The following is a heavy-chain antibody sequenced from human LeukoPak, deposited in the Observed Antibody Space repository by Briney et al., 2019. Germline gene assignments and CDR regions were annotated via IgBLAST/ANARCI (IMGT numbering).Heavy chain of an antibody. V-gene: IGHV3-23*01. CDR1: GFNFNAYW. D-gene: IGHD2-8*02. Sequence: GGSLRLSCAASGFNFNAYWMSWVRQPPGKGLEWVSSIFPSGGEIHYADSVRGRFTISRDNSKSTLSLQMNSLRAEDTAIYYCATYRQVLLPFESWGQGTLVTVSS. J-gene: IGHJ4*02. CDR2: IFPSGGEI. CDR3: ATYRQVLLPFES.